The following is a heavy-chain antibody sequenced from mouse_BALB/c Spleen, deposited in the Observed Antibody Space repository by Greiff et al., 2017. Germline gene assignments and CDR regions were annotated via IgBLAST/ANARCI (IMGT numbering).Heavy chain of an antibody. Sequence: QVHVKQSGPGLVAPSQSLSITCTVSGFSLTSYGVHWVRQPPGKGLEWLGVIWAGGSTNYNSALMSRLSISKDNSKSQVFLKMNSLQTDDTAMYYCARDRDYYGSSYYFDYWGQGTTLTVSA. CDR3: ARDRDYYGSSYYFDY. J-gene: IGHJ2*01. CDR1: GFSLTSYG. V-gene: IGHV2-9*02. D-gene: IGHD1-1*01. CDR2: IWAGGST.